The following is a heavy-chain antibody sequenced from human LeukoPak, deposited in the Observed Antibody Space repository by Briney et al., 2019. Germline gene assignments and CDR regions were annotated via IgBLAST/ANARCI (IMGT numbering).Heavy chain of an antibody. CDR1: GFTFSSYG. CDR2: IWYDGSNK. V-gene: IGHV3-33*08. Sequence: GGSLRLSCAASGFTFSSYGMHWVRQAPGKGLEWVAVIWYDGSNKYYADSVKGRFTISRDNSKNTLYLQMNSPRAEDTAVYYCARSRGHFGSENYFDPWGQGTLVTVSS. CDR3: ARSRGHFGSENYFDP. D-gene: IGHD3-10*01. J-gene: IGHJ5*02.